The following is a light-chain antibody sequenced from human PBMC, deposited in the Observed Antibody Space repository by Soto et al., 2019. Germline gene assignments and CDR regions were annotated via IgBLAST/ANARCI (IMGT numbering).Light chain of an antibody. CDR3: QQYNSYLT. J-gene: IGKJ5*01. CDR2: AAS. Sequence: DIQMTQSPSSLSASVGDTITCRASQGISNYLVWFQQKPGKAPKSLIYAASSLQSGVPSKFSGSGSGTDFTLTISSLQPEDFATYYCQQYNSYLTFGQGTRLEIK. V-gene: IGKV1-16*02. CDR1: QGISNY.